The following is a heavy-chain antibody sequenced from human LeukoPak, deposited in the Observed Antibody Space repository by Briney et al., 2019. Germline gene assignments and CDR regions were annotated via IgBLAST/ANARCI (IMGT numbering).Heavy chain of an antibody. CDR2: IYHSGST. Sequence: SETLSLTCTVSGYSISSGYYWGWVRQPPGKGLEWIGSIYHSGSTYYNPSLKSRVTISVDTSKNQFSLKLSSVTAADTAVYYCARWGYSYGYVYWGQGTLVTVSS. CDR1: GYSISSGYY. V-gene: IGHV4-38-2*02. J-gene: IGHJ4*02. D-gene: IGHD5-18*01. CDR3: ARWGYSYGYVY.